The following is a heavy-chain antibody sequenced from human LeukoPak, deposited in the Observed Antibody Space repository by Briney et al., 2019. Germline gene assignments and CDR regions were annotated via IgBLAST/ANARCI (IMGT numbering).Heavy chain of an antibody. J-gene: IGHJ3*02. Sequence: SETLSLTCTVSGVSISSYYWSWIRQPPGKGLEWIGYIYNSERTNYNPSLKSRVTISVAPSKNQFSLNLSSVTPADTAVYYCARESSTSLYAFDIWGQGAMVTVSS. D-gene: IGHD2-2*01. CDR3: ARESSTSLYAFDI. V-gene: IGHV4-59*01. CDR1: GVSISSYY. CDR2: IYNSERT.